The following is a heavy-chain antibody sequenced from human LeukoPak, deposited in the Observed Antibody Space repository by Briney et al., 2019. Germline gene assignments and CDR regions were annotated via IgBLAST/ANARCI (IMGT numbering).Heavy chain of an antibody. CDR1: GGTFSSYA. CDR2: ISGSGGST. CDR3: ASPMGQDYDFWSGYHNDY. D-gene: IGHD3-3*01. J-gene: IGHJ4*02. Sequence: SCKASGGTFSSYAMSWVRQAPGKGLEWVSAISGSGGSTYYADSVKGRFTISRDNSKNTLYLQMNSLRAEDTAVYYCASPMGQDYDFWSGYHNDYWGQGTLVTVSS. V-gene: IGHV3-23*01.